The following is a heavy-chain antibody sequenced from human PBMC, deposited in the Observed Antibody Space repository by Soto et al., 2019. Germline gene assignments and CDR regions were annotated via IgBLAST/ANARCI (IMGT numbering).Heavy chain of an antibody. CDR1: GYSFTSYW. J-gene: IGHJ4*02. Sequence: GESLKISCKGSGYSFTSYWIGWVRQMPGKGLEWMGIIYPGDSDTRYSPSFQGQVTISADKSISTAYLQWSSLKASDTAMYYCARLHEYYYDSSGCYFDYWGQGTLVTVSS. D-gene: IGHD3-22*01. V-gene: IGHV5-51*01. CDR3: ARLHEYYYDSSGCYFDY. CDR2: IYPGDSDT.